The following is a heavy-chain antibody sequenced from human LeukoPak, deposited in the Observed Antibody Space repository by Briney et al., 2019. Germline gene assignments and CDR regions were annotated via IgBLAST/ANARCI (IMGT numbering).Heavy chain of an antibody. J-gene: IGHJ4*02. Sequence: GGSLRLSCAASGFTFSSYGMHWVRQAPGKGLEWVAVISYDGSNKYYADSVKGRFTISRDNSKNTLYLQMNSLRAEDTAVYYCAKTSIPGYSSSGVDYWGQGTLVTVSS. CDR3: AKTSIPGYSSSGVDY. D-gene: IGHD6-13*01. V-gene: IGHV3-30*18. CDR1: GFTFSSYG. CDR2: ISYDGSNK.